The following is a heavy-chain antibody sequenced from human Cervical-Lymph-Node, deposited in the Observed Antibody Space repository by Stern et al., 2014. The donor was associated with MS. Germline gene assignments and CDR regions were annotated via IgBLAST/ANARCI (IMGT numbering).Heavy chain of an antibody. J-gene: IGHJ4*02. CDR2: IHYSGTT. Sequence: QVQLVESGPGLVKPSQTLSLTCAVSGGSISSGEYYWSWIRQSPGKGLEWIGSIHYSGTTYYTPSLKSLVTISVDTSKNQFSLKLSSVTAADTAVYYCSRDADAYSLVFGYWGRGTLVTVSS. CDR3: SRDADAYSLVFGY. V-gene: IGHV4-30-4*01. D-gene: IGHD5-24*01. CDR1: GGSISSGEYY.